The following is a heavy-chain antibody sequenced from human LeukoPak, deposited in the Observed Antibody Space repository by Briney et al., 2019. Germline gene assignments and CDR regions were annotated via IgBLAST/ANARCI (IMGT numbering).Heavy chain of an antibody. CDR2: VSTDETTT. CDR1: GFGFSRYW. D-gene: IGHD6-6*01. J-gene: IGHJ4*02. CDR3: ARECDPARCASSSPDY. Sequence: GGSLRLSCAASGFGFSRYWMHWVRQAPGKGLVWVSRVSTDETTTTYADSVQGRFTVSRDNAKHTLFLQMNHLRPEDTAVYFCARECDPARCASSSPDYWGQGTLVTVSS. V-gene: IGHV3-74*01.